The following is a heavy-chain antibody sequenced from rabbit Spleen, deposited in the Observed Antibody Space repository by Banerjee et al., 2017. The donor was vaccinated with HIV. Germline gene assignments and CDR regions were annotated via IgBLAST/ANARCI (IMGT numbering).Heavy chain of an antibody. V-gene: IGHV1S40*01. D-gene: IGHD1-1*01. CDR2: AYAGSSTST. CDR3: ARDTSSSFSSYGMDL. CDR1: GFSFNSGYD. J-gene: IGHJ6*01. Sequence: QSLEESGGGLVKPGASLTLTCKASGFSFNSGYDMCWVRQAPGKGLEWVACAYAGSSTSTYSATWAKGRFTISKTSSTTVTLQMTSLTAADTATYFCARDTSSSFSSYGMDLWGQGTLVTVS.